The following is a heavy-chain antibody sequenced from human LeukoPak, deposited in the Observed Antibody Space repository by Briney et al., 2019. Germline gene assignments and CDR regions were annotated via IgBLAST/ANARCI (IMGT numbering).Heavy chain of an antibody. CDR2: VSPNSGIT. CDR3: ATGRTTVSDY. CDR1: GYTFTNYD. Sequence: GASVKVSCKASGYTFTNYDINWVRQATGQGLEWMGWVSPNSGITGYAQSFRGRVTMTGNTSISTAYMELSSLTSEDTAVYYCATGRTTVSDYWGQGTLVTISS. V-gene: IGHV1-8*01. D-gene: IGHD4-17*01. J-gene: IGHJ4*02.